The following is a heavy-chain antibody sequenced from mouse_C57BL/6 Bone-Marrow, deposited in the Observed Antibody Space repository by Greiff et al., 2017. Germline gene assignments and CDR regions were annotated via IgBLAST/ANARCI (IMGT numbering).Heavy chain of an antibody. D-gene: IGHD1-1*01. CDR1: GFTFSDYY. V-gene: IGHV5-12*01. J-gene: IGHJ4*01. CDR2: ISNGGGST. CDR3: ARRDYGSSYSAMDY. Sequence: DVMLVESGGGLVQPGGSLKLSCAASGFTFSDYYMYWVRQTPEKRLEWVAYISNGGGSTYYPDTVKGRFTISRDNAKNTLYLQMSRLKSEDTAMYYCARRDYGSSYSAMDYWGQGTSVTVSS.